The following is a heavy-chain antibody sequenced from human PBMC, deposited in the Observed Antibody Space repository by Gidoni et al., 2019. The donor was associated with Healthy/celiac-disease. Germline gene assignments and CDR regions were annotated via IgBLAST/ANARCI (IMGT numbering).Heavy chain of an antibody. CDR2: ISAYNVNI. CDR1: GYTFTSYG. D-gene: IGHD5-18*01. Sequence: QVQLVQSGAEVKKPGASVKVSCKASGYTFTSYGISWGRQAPGKGIEWMGWISAYNVNINYAHKLQGRVTMTTDTSTMTAYMELRSLRSDYTAVYYCARDTAMVLDYWGQGTLVTVSS. CDR3: ARDTAMVLDY. V-gene: IGHV1-18*01. J-gene: IGHJ4*02.